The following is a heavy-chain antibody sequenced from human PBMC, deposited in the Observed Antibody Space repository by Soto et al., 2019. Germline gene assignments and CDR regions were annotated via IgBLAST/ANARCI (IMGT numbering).Heavy chain of an antibody. CDR1: GGSISSGGYY. CDR3: ARGAPMITFGGVIVLDWFDP. D-gene: IGHD3-16*02. CDR2: IYYSGST. Sequence: ASETLSLTCTVSGGSISSGGYYWSWIRQHPGKGLEWIGYIYYSGSTYYNPSLKSRVTISVDTSKNQFSLKLSSVTAADTAVYYCARGAPMITFGGVIVLDWFDPWGQGTLVTVSS. V-gene: IGHV4-31*03. J-gene: IGHJ5*02.